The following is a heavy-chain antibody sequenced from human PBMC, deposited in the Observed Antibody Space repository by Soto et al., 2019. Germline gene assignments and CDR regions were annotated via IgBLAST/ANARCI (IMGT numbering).Heavy chain of an antibody. J-gene: IGHJ5*02. Sequence: EVQLVQSGPEVRKPGESLKVSCKGSGYNFRTYWIGWVRQLPGKGLEWMGIIKPGDSDTRYSPSFQGQATISAANSIATVHLQWGSLRASDPAMYFCARQEDTAVETPCYLDHWGQGTLVIVPS. D-gene: IGHD5-18*01. CDR2: IKPGDSDT. CDR1: GYNFRTYW. CDR3: ARQEDTAVETPCYLDH. V-gene: IGHV5-51*01.